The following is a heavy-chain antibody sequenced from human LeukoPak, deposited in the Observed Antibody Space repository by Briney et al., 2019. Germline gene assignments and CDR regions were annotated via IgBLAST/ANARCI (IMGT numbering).Heavy chain of an antibody. CDR2: ISSDSSYI. J-gene: IGHJ4*02. CDR3: ARDSPPSDLTMVRGVLFDY. V-gene: IGHV3-21*01. D-gene: IGHD3-10*01. Sequence: GGSLRLSCAASGFTLSDYSINWVRQARGKGLECVSSISSDSSYIYYADSVKGRFTISRDNAKNSLYLQMNSLRVEDTGVYYCARDSPPSDLTMVRGVLFDYWGQGSLVTVSS. CDR1: GFTLSDYS.